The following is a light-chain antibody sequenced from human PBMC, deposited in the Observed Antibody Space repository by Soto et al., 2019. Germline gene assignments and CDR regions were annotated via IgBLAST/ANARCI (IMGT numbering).Light chain of an antibody. V-gene: IGKV1-27*01. CDR3: QKYNSAPWT. CDR1: QDISNY. CDR2: GAF. Sequence: DIQMTQSPSSLSASVGDRVTITCRASQDISNYLAWYQQKPGRVPKLLIYGAFTLQSGVPSRFSGSGSGTDFTLTISSLQPEDFATYYCQKYNSAPWTFVQGTKVEIK. J-gene: IGKJ1*01.